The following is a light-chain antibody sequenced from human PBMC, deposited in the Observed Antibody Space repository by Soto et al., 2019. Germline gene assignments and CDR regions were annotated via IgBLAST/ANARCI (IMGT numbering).Light chain of an antibody. CDR2: GAS. V-gene: IGKV3-15*01. J-gene: IGKJ5*01. Sequence: VMPQSLATLSVSPGERATLSFRAIPSVRSNLAWYQQKPGQSPRLLIYGASTRATGIPARFSGSGSGTEFTLTISSLQSEDFAVYYCQQYTNGPPITVGQGTLLDI. CDR3: QQYTNGPPIT. CDR1: PSVRSN.